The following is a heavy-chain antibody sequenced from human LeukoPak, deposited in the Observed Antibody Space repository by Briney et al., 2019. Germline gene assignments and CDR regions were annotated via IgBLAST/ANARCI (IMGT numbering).Heavy chain of an antibody. CDR2: ISSSSSTI. J-gene: IGHJ6*03. V-gene: IGHV3-48*01. CDR1: GFTFSSYS. D-gene: IGHD6-13*01. Sequence: PGGSLRLSCAASGFTFSSYSMNWVRQAPGKGLEWVSYISSSSSTIYYADSVKGRFTISRDNAKNSLYLQMNSLRAEDTAVYYCARPPWGIAAAAMDVWGRGTTVTVSS. CDR3: ARPPWGIAAAAMDV.